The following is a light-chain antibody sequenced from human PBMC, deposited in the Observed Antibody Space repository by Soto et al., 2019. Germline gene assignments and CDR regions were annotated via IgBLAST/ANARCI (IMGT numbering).Light chain of an antibody. CDR2: DDN. J-gene: IGLJ1*01. Sequence: QSALTHPPSVSAAPGQKVTISCSGSISNIGGNSVSWYQQLPGTAPKLLIYDDNKRPSGIPDRFSGSKSGTSATLGITGFQTGDEADYYCGSWDSSLSAYVFGTGTKVTVL. CDR3: GSWDSSLSAYV. V-gene: IGLV1-51*01. CDR1: ISNIGGNS.